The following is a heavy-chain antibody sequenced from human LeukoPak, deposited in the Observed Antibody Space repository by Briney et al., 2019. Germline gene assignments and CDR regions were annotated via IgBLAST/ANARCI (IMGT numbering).Heavy chain of an antibody. CDR3: ARDYYDAGIYCFDY. J-gene: IGHJ4*02. D-gene: IGHD3-10*01. Sequence: GGSLRLSCAAAGFTFSSFRMTWVRQAPGKGLEWVANIKQDGSEKYYVDSVKGRFTISRDNAKNSLYLQMNGLRAEDTAVYYCARDYYDAGIYCFDYWGQGTLVTVSS. V-gene: IGHV3-7*04. CDR2: IKQDGSEK. CDR1: GFTFSSFR.